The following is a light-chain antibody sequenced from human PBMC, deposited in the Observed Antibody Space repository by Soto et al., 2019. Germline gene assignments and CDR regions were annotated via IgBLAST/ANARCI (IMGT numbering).Light chain of an antibody. CDR1: QSVSSSY. J-gene: IGKJ5*01. CDR2: GAS. CDR3: QQYGSSPT. Sequence: EIVLPQSPGTLSLSPGVRATLSGRAGQSVSSSYLAWYQQKPGQAPRLLIYGASSRATGIPDRFSGSGSGTDFTLTISRLEPEDFAVYYCQQYGSSPTFGQGTRLEIK. V-gene: IGKV3-20*01.